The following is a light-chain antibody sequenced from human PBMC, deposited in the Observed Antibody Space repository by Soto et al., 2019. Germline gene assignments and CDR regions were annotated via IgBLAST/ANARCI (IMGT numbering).Light chain of an antibody. V-gene: IGLV1-40*01. Sequence: QSVLTQPPSVSGAPGQRVTISCTGSSSNIGAGYDVHWYQHLPGTAPKLLIYGNSNRPSGVPDRFSGSKSGTSASLAITGLQAEDEADYYCQSYDSSLSGSEVFGTGTK. CDR1: SSNIGAGYD. CDR2: GNS. CDR3: QSYDSSLSGSEV. J-gene: IGLJ1*01.